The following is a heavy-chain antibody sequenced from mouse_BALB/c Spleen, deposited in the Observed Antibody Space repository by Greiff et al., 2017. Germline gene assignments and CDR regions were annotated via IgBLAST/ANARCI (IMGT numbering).Heavy chain of an antibody. CDR1: GYTFTSYT. CDR2: INPSSGYT. Sequence: VQLQQSGAELAKPGASVKMSCKASGYTFTSYTMHWVKQRPGQGLEWIGYINPSSGYTEYNQKFKDKTTLTADKSSSTAYMQLSSLTSEDSAVYYCARAYGLYYYAMDYWGQGTSVTVSS. V-gene: IGHV1-4*02. CDR3: ARAYGLYYYAMDY. J-gene: IGHJ4*01. D-gene: IGHD1-1*02.